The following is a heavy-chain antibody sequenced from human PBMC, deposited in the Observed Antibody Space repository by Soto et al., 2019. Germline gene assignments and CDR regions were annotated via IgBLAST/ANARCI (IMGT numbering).Heavy chain of an antibody. CDR2: VGTRSNSYAT. CDR3: SSQDCSGTACQPPK. J-gene: IGHJ4*02. D-gene: IGHD2-15*01. Sequence: EVQLVESGGGLVQPGGSLKLSCAASGLNFRGSVIHWVRQASGKGLEWVARVGTRSNSYATAYAAAVTGRFTISRDDSQNMAYLQMNSLKIDDTAIYYCSSQDCSGTACQPPKWGLGTLGTVSS. CDR1: GLNFRGSV. V-gene: IGHV3-73*02.